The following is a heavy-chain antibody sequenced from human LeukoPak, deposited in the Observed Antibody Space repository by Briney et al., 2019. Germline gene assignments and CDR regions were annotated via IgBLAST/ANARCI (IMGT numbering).Heavy chain of an antibody. CDR3: ARDFRFGELFFGY. CDR1: GYTFTSYD. Sequence: ASVKVSCKASGYTFTSYDINWVRQATGQGLEWMGWMNPNSGNTGYAQKFQGRVTMTRNTSISTAYMELGSLRSEDTAVYYCARDFRFGELFFGYWGQGTLVTVSS. J-gene: IGHJ4*02. CDR2: MNPNSGNT. D-gene: IGHD3-10*01. V-gene: IGHV1-8*01.